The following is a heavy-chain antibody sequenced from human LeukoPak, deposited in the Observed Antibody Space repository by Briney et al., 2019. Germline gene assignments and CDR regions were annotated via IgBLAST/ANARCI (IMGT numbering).Heavy chain of an antibody. V-gene: IGHV4-30-2*01. CDR3: ARDPGYSSSWYTEGDY. D-gene: IGHD6-13*01. CDR1: GGSISSGGYS. J-gene: IGHJ4*02. Sequence: NASQTLFLTCTVSGGSISSGGYSWSWIRQPPGKGLEWIGYIYHSGSTNYNPSLKSRVTMSVDTSKNQFSLKLSSVTAADTAVYYCARDPGYSSSWYTEGDYWGQGTLATVSS. CDR2: IYHSGST.